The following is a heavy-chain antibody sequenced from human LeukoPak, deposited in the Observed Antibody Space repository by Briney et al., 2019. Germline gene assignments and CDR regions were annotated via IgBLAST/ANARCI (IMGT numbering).Heavy chain of an antibody. V-gene: IGHV4-34*01. CDR2: INHSGST. D-gene: IGHD3-22*01. CDR3: ASSRRAVIDI. Sequence: SETLSLTCAVYGGSFSGYYWSWIRQPPGKGLEWIGEINHSGSTNYNPSLKSRVTISVDTSKNQFSLKLSSVTAADTAVYYCASSRRAVIDIWGQGTMVTVSS. J-gene: IGHJ3*02. CDR1: GGSFSGYY.